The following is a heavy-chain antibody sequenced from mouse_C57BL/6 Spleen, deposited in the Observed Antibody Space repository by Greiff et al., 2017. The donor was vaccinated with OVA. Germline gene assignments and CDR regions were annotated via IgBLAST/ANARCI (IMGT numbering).Heavy chain of an antibody. CDR3: ARFITTVVDY. J-gene: IGHJ2*01. CDR1: GYAFSSYW. Sequence: QVHVKQSGAELVKPGASVKISCKASGYAFSSYWMNWVKQRPGKGLEWIGQIYPGDGDTNYNGKFKGKATLTADKSSSTAYMQLSSLTSEDSAVYFCARFITTVVDYWGQGTTLTVSS. D-gene: IGHD1-1*01. CDR2: IYPGDGDT. V-gene: IGHV1-80*01.